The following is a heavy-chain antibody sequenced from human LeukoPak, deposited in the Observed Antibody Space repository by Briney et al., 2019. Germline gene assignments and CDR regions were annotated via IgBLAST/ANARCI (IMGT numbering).Heavy chain of an antibody. CDR1: GVTLSTYA. Sequence: PGGSLRLSCAASGVTLSTYAMSWVRQAPGKGLEWVSTITGSGGSTYYAASVKGWFTISRDNSKNTLYLQMNSLRAEDTAVYYCAKSSYYDSSGFYRENYFDYWGQGTLVTVSS. CDR3: AKSSYYDSSGFYRENYFDY. D-gene: IGHD3-22*01. V-gene: IGHV3-23*01. J-gene: IGHJ4*02. CDR2: ITGSGGST.